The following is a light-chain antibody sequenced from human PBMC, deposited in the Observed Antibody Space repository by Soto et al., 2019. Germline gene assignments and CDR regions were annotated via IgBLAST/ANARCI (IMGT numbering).Light chain of an antibody. Sequence: DIQMTQSPSSLSASLGDRVTITCRASQSISTFLSWYQQKPGKAPKLLIFGASTLQTGVPSRFSGSGSGTDFSLTISRLQPDDVATYFCQQSYTTPYTFGQGTKLGT. V-gene: IGKV1-39*01. CDR2: GAS. CDR3: QQSYTTPYT. J-gene: IGKJ2*01. CDR1: QSISTF.